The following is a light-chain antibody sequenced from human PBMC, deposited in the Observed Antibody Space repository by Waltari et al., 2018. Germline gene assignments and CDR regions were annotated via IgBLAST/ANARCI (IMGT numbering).Light chain of an antibody. V-gene: IGLV2-23*02. CDR1: SSNIGSYNF. CDR2: EVT. J-gene: IGLJ1*01. Sequence: QSDLTQPASVSGSPGQSVTISCTGSSSNIGSYNFVSLYQQHPDKAPQLIISEVTRRPSGVSNRFSGSKSGNTASLTISGLQPEDEAEYFCCSYTLGGSYYVFGTGTKVAVL. CDR3: CSYTLGGSYYV.